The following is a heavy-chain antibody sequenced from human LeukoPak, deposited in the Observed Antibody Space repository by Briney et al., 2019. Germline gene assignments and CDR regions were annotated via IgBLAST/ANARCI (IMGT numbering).Heavy chain of an antibody. CDR2: INPSGGST. CDR3: ARSFKKGTGSFGMDV. V-gene: IGHV1-46*01. Sequence: ASVKVSCKASGYTFTSYYMHWVRQAPGQGLEWMGIINPSGGSTSYAQKFQGRVTMTRDTSTSTVYMELSSLRSEDTAVYYCARSFKKGTGSFGMDVWGQGTTVTVSS. CDR1: GYTFTSYY. D-gene: IGHD3/OR15-3a*01. J-gene: IGHJ6*02.